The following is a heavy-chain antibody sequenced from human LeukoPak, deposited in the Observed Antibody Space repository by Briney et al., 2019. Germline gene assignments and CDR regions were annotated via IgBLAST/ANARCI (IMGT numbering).Heavy chain of an antibody. CDR3: AKVASYSGSYGDTFDI. J-gene: IGHJ3*02. D-gene: IGHD1-26*01. V-gene: IGHV3-30*18. CDR2: ISYDGSNK. CDR1: GFTFSSYG. Sequence: GGSLRLSCAASGFTFSSYGMHWVRQAPGKGLEWVAVISYDGSNKYYADSVKGRFTISRDNSKNTLYLQMNSLRAEDTAVYYCAKVASYSGSYGDTFDIWGQGTVVTVSS.